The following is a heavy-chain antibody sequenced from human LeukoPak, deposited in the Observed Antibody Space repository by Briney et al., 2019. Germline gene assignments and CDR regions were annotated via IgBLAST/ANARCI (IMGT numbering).Heavy chain of an antibody. Sequence: PGGSLRLXCAASGFTFSSYSMNWVRQAPPKGLEWVSSISSSSSYIYYADSVKGRFTISRDNAKNSLSLQMNSLRAEDTAVYYCARADIVVVISNFDYWGQGTLVTVSS. V-gene: IGHV3-21*01. CDR1: GFTFSSYS. CDR2: ISSSSSYI. J-gene: IGHJ4*02. D-gene: IGHD2-21*01. CDR3: ARADIVVVISNFDY.